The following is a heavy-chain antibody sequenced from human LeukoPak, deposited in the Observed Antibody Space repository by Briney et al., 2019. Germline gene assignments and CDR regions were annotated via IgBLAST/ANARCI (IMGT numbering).Heavy chain of an antibody. V-gene: IGHV3-30*03. D-gene: IGHD1-1*01. CDR1: GLTFRNYG. CDR3: ASHRGDYATGYFDY. Sequence: GGSLRLSCAASGLTFRNYGMHWVRQAPGKGLEWVAIISYDGANKYYADSVKGRFTISKDNSQNTLYLQMNSLRAEDTAVYYCASHRGDYATGYFDYWGQGTLVTVSS. CDR2: ISYDGANK. J-gene: IGHJ4*02.